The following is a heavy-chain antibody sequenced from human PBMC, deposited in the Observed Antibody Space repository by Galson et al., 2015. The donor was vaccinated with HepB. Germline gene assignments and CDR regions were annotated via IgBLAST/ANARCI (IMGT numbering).Heavy chain of an antibody. J-gene: IGHJ6*02. Sequence: SVKVSCKASGGTFSSYAISWVRQAPGQGLEWMGRIIPILGIANYAQKFQGRVTITADKSTSTAYMELSSLRSEDTAVYYCARGGAVATISYYYYGMDVWGQGTTVTVSS. CDR1: GGTFSSYA. V-gene: IGHV1-69*04. D-gene: IGHD5-12*01. CDR2: IIPILGIA. CDR3: ARGGAVATISYYYYGMDV.